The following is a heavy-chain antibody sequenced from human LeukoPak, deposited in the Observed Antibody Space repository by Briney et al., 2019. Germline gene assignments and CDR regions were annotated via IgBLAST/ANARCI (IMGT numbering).Heavy chain of an antibody. CDR1: GFTFSSYE. CDR2: ISSSSNTL. V-gene: IGHV3-48*03. J-gene: IGHJ4*02. CDR3: ARAFDY. Sequence: GGSLRLSCAASGFTFSSYEMNWVRQAPGKGLEWVSYISSSSNTLYYADSVKGRFTTIRDHAKNLLYLQMNSLRDEDTAVYYCARAFDYWGQGTLVAVS.